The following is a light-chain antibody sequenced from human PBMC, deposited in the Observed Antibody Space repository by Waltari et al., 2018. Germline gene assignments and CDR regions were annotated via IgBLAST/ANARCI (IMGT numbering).Light chain of an antibody. CDR1: SSHIGAGYD. J-gene: IGLJ3*02. Sequence: QSVLTQPPSVSGAPGQRVTISCTGSSSHIGAGYDVQWYQQLPGTAPKLLIYDNINRPSGVPDRFSGSKSGTSASLAITGLQAEDEADYYCQSYDSSLSGSWVFGGGTKLTVL. V-gene: IGLV1-40*01. CDR3: QSYDSSLSGSWV. CDR2: DNI.